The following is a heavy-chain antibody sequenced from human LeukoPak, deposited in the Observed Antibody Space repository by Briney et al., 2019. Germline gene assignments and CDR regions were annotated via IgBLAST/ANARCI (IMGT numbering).Heavy chain of an antibody. D-gene: IGHD1-1*01. Sequence: KTSQTLSLTCTVSGGSISSGSYYWSWIRQPAGKGLEWIGRIYTSGSTNYNPSLKSRFTISVDTSKNQFSLKLSSVTAADTAVYYCARIGRTTDYWGQGTLVTVSS. CDR3: ARIGRTTDY. J-gene: IGHJ4*02. V-gene: IGHV4-61*02. CDR1: GGSISSGSYY. CDR2: IYTSGST.